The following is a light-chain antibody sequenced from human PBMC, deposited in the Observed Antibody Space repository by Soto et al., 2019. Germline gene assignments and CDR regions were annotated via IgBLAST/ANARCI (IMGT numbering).Light chain of an antibody. V-gene: IGKV3-15*01. CDR3: QHYNYWPYT. CDR1: QSVSSN. CDR2: DAS. J-gene: IGKJ2*01. Sequence: EIVITQSPATLSVSPGERATLSCRASQSVSSNLAWYQRKPGQAPRLLIYDASTRATGVPARFSGSGSGTDFTLTISSLQSEDFAVYYCQHYNYWPYTFGQGTKVDIK.